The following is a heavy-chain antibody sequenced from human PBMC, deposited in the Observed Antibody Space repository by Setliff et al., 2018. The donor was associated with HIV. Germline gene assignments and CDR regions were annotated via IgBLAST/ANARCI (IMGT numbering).Heavy chain of an antibody. J-gene: IGHJ6*03. V-gene: IGHV1-3*03. CDR3: ARGGSGWPGYYYYHMDV. D-gene: IGHD6-19*01. CDR2: INAANANT. CDR1: GYTFTNYA. Sequence: GASVKVSCKASGYTFTNYAIHWVRQAPGQRLEWMGWINAANANTKYSQEFQGRVTITRDTSASTAYMELSSLRSEDMAVYYCARGGSGWPGYYYYHMDVWGKGTTVTV.